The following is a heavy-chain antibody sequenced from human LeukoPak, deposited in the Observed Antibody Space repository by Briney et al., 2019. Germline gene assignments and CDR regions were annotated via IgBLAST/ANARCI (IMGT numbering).Heavy chain of an antibody. CDR2: IRSKVYGGTT. J-gene: IGHJ6*02. CDR1: GFTFSSYC. Sequence: GSLRLSFSASGFTFSSYCMHLVRQAPGNGLEGVVFIRSKVYGGTTEYAASVKGRFTISRDDSKSIAYLQMNSLKTEDTAVYYCTSPEDYYGMDVWGQGTTVTVSS. D-gene: IGHD1-14*01. V-gene: IGHV3-49*04. CDR3: TSPEDYYGMDV.